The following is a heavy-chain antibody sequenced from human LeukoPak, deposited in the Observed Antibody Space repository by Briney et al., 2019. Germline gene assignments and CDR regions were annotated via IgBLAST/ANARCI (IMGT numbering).Heavy chain of an antibody. V-gene: IGHV4-59*01. CDR3: ARVGGSSGYYPPYYFDY. Sequence: PSETLSLTCTVSGGSISSYYCSWIRQPPGKGLEWIGYIYYSGSTNYNPSLKSRVTISVDTSKNQFSLKLSSVTAADTAVYYCARVGGSSGYYPPYYFDYWGQGTLVTVSS. D-gene: IGHD3-22*01. CDR2: IYYSGST. CDR1: GGSISSYY. J-gene: IGHJ4*02.